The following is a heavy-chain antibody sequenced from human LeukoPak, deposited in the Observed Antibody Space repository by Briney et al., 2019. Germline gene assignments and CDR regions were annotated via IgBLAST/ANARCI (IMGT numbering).Heavy chain of an antibody. D-gene: IGHD3-9*01. Sequence: PGGSLRLSCAASGFTVSSNYMSWVRQAPGKGLVWVSRINSDGSSTSYADSVKGRFTISRDNAKNTLYLQMNSLRAEDTAVYYCARRDILTGLDYWGQGTLVTVSS. J-gene: IGHJ4*02. V-gene: IGHV3-74*01. CDR3: ARRDILTGLDY. CDR2: INSDGSST. CDR1: GFTVSSNY.